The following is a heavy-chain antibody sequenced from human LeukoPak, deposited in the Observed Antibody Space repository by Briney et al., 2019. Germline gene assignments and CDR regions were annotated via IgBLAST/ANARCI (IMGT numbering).Heavy chain of an antibody. D-gene: IGHD3-3*01. CDR2: INTNTGNP. Sequence: ASVKVSCKASGYTFTGYYMHWVRQAPGQGLEWMGWINTNTGNPTYAQGFTGRFVFSLDTSVSTAYLQISSLKAEDTAVYYCASLFPIFGVVPDYWGQGTLVTVSS. J-gene: IGHJ4*02. V-gene: IGHV7-4-1*02. CDR1: GYTFTGYY. CDR3: ASLFPIFGVVPDY.